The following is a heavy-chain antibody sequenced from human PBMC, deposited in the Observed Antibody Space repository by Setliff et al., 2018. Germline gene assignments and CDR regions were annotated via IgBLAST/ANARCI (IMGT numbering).Heavy chain of an antibody. D-gene: IGHD1-26*01. CDR2: ISTDGSSI. Sequence: GGSLRLSCSASGFTFSSYSMNWVRQAPGKGLEWVSSISTDGSSITYADSVKGRFTISRDNARNTLYLQMNSLTAEDTAVYYCARVGSKPQLGWFDPWGQGTLVTVSS. CDR3: ARVGSKPQLGWFDP. CDR1: GFTFSSYS. V-gene: IGHV3-74*03. J-gene: IGHJ5*02.